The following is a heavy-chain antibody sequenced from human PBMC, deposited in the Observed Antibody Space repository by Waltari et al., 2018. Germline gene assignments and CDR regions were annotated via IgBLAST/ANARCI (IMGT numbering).Heavy chain of an antibody. V-gene: IGHV3-15*01. CDR2: IRRNAGGGTT. J-gene: IGHJ5*02. CDR1: AFTFTDAC. Sequence: EDQLVESGCNLVKPGGSLRLSCAASAFTFTDACVSWVRQAQGKGLEWVGRIRRNAGGGTTEYAAPVKGRFTISRDDSKNMLYLQMNSLKTEDTAVYYCSKEFFGTESWGQGTLVTVSS. CDR3: SKEFFGTES. D-gene: IGHD3-3*01.